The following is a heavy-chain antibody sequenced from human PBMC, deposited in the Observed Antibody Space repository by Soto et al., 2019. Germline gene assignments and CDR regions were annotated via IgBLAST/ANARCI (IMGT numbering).Heavy chain of an antibody. D-gene: IGHD2-8*01. CDR3: VXXXXXXXXMVHGNY. Sequence: EVQLVESGGGLVQPGESLRLSCTASGITFSSYSMNWVRQAPGKGLEWLSYISSSNTAYADSVKGRFTISRDNAKSSVXXXXXXXXXXXXXXXXXVXXXXXXXXMVHGNYWGRGTRVTVSS. CDR2: ISSSNT. V-gene: IGHV3-48*01. J-gene: IGHJ4*02. CDR1: GITFSSYS.